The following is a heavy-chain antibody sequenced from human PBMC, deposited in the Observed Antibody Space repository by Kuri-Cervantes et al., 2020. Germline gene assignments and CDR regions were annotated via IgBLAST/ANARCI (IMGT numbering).Heavy chain of an antibody. CDR2: INPSDGST. V-gene: IGHV1-46*01. Sequence: ASVKVSCKASGYTFTSYYMHWVRQAPGQGLEWMGIINPSDGSTSYAQKFQGRVTMTRDTSTSTVYMELSSLRSEDTAVYYCARVPSYCSGGSCPDYWGQGTLVTVSS. J-gene: IGHJ4*02. CDR3: ARVPSYCSGGSCPDY. D-gene: IGHD2-15*01. CDR1: GYTFTSYY.